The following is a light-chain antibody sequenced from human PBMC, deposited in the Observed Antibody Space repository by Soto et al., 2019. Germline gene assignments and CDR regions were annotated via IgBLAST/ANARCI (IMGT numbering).Light chain of an antibody. CDR1: QSIRSW. V-gene: IGKV1-5*01. Sequence: DIQMTQSPSTLSASVGDRVTITCRASQSIRSWLAWYQQKPGKAPKLLIFDASSLESGVPLRFSGSGSGTDFTLTISSLQPDDFATYYCLQHRSYPLTFDGGTKVEIK. CDR2: DAS. J-gene: IGKJ4*01. CDR3: LQHRSYPLT.